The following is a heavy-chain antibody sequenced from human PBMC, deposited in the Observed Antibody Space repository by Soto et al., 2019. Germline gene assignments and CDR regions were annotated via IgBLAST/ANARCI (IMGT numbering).Heavy chain of an antibody. J-gene: IGHJ5*02. D-gene: IGHD3-10*01. CDR2: INPNSGGT. CDR3: AMGSGSFQNWFDP. V-gene: IGHV1-2*04. Sequence: ASVKVSFKASGYTFTGYYMHWVRQAPGQGLEWMGWINPNSGGTNYAQKFQGWVTMTRDTSISTAYMELSRLRSDDTAVYYCAMGSGSFQNWFDPWGQGTLVTVSS. CDR1: GYTFTGYY.